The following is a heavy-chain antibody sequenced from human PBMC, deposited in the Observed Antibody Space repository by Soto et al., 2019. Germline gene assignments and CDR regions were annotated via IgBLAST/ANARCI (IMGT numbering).Heavy chain of an antibody. CDR3: ARDQGYCSSTSCYPQYYYYYYGMDV. CDR1: GYTFTSYG. V-gene: IGHV1-18*04. D-gene: IGHD2-2*01. Sequence: ASVKVSCKASGYTFTSYGISWVRQAPGQWLEWMGWISAYNGNTNYAQKLQGRVTMTTDTSTSTAYMELRSLRSDDTAVYYCARDQGYCSSTSCYPQYYYYYYGMDVWGQGTTVTVSS. CDR2: ISAYNGNT. J-gene: IGHJ6*02.